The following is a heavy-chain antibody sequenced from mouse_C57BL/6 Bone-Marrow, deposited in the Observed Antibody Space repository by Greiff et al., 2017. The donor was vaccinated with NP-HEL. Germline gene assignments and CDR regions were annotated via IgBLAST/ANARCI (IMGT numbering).Heavy chain of an antibody. CDR1: GYTFTSYG. J-gene: IGHJ2*01. Sequence: VKLVESGAELARPGASVKLSCKASGYTFTSYGISWVKQRTGQGLEWIGEIYPRSGNTYYNEKFKGKATLTADKSSSTAYMELRSLTSEDSAVYFCARANWDVVFDYWGQGTTLTVSS. V-gene: IGHV1-81*01. CDR2: IYPRSGNT. CDR3: ARANWDVVFDY. D-gene: IGHD4-1*01.